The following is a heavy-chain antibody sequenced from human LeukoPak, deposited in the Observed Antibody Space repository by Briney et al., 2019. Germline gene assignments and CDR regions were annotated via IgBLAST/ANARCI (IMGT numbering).Heavy chain of an antibody. Sequence: ASVKVSCKASGYTFTSYDINWVRQATGQGPEWMGWMNPNSGNTGYAQKFQGRVTMTRNTSISTAYMELSSLRSEDTAVYYCARRYYYGSGSYYSWFDPWGQGTLVTVSS. V-gene: IGHV1-8*01. J-gene: IGHJ5*02. CDR2: MNPNSGNT. D-gene: IGHD3-10*01. CDR3: ARRYYYGSGSYYSWFDP. CDR1: GYTFTSYD.